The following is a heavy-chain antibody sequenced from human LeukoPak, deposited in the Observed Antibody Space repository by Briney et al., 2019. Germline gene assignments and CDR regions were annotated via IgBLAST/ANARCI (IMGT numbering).Heavy chain of an antibody. CDR2: MNPNSGNT. V-gene: IGHV1-8*02. Sequence: ASVKVSCKASGYTFTTYYLHWVRQATGQGLEWMGWMNPNSGNTGYAQKFQGRVTMTRNTSISTAYMELSSLRSEDTAVYYCARAGLRWYFDLWGRGTLVTVSS. D-gene: IGHD4-17*01. CDR3: ARAGLRWYFDL. CDR1: GYTFTTYY. J-gene: IGHJ2*01.